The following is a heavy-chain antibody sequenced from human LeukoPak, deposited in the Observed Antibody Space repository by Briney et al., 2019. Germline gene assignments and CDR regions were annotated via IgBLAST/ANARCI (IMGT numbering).Heavy chain of an antibody. CDR3: AKPISGGLAVTADWFHP. Sequence: GGTLRLSCSASGFAFSVYAMSWLRQPPGKGLEWVSTINANSGTTSYAASVRGRFTISRDNSKNTLYLQLNTLRADDTATYYCAKPISGGLAVTADWFHPWGQGTLVVVSS. J-gene: IGHJ5*01. CDR2: INANSGTT. V-gene: IGHV3-23*01. D-gene: IGHD6-19*01. CDR1: GFAFSVYA.